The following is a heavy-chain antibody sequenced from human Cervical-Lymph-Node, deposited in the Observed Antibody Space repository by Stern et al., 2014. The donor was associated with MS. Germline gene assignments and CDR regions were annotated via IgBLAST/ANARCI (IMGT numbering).Heavy chain of an antibody. CDR2: VMPIFGTA. Sequence: VQLVESGAGVKKPGSSVKVSCKASGVTFSNYAINWVRQAPGQGLEWVGVVMPIFGTANYAEKVQGRVTISGDESTNTAYLEMRSLRFEDTAIYSCATIGAAPNSEVVMDDWGQGTPVTVSS. J-gene: IGHJ6*02. CDR3: ATIGAAPNSEVVMDD. CDR1: GVTFSNYA. V-gene: IGHV1-69*01. D-gene: IGHD3-16*01.